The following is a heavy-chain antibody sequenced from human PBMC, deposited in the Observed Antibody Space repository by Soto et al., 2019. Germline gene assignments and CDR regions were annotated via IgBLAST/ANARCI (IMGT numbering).Heavy chain of an antibody. V-gene: IGHV3-30*04. CDR3: AKAACKNVMGNWFDP. D-gene: IGHD1-1*01. CDR1: GFNFSAYA. Sequence: QMQLVESGGGVVQPGGALRLSCEGSGFNFSAYAMHWVRQAPGKGLEWLAVISYDGGHEYYSDSVKGRFTISRDNSKSTLYLQMSSLRREDTAVYYCAKAACKNVMGNWFDPWGQGTLVTVSS. J-gene: IGHJ5*02. CDR2: ISYDGGHE.